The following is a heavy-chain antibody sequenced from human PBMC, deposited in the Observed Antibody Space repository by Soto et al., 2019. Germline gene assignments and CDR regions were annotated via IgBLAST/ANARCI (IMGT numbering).Heavy chain of an antibody. V-gene: IGHV3-7*01. J-gene: IGHJ4*02. Sequence: GGSLRLSCAASGFTFSSYWMSWVRQAPGKGLEWVANIKQDGSEKYYVDSVKGRFTISRDNAKNSLYLQMNSLRAEDTAVYYCTQAGIYSSGWYDYWGQGTLVTVSS. D-gene: IGHD6-19*01. CDR2: IKQDGSEK. CDR1: GFTFSSYW. CDR3: TQAGIYSSGWYDY.